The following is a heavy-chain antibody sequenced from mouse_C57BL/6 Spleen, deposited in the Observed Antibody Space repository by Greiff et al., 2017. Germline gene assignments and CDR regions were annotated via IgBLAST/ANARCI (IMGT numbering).Heavy chain of an antibody. Sequence: EVKLMESGGGLVKPGGSLKLSCAASGFTFSSYAMSWVRQTPEKRLEWVATISDGGSYTYYPDNVKGRFTISRDNAKNNLYLQMSHLKSEDTAMYYCARDGAGTGFDYWGQGTTLTVSS. CDR3: ARDGAGTGFDY. V-gene: IGHV5-4*01. J-gene: IGHJ2*01. D-gene: IGHD4-1*01. CDR1: GFTFSSYA. CDR2: ISDGGSYT.